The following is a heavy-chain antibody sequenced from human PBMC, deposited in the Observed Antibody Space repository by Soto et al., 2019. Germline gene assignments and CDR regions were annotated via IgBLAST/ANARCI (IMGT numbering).Heavy chain of an antibody. J-gene: IGHJ6*02. V-gene: IGHV3-48*03. Sequence: LRLACAASGFTFSSYEMNWVRQARGKGLEWVSYISSSGSTIYYADSVKGRFTISRDNAKNSLYLQMNSLRAEDTAVYYCARESPYDFWSGYSPSGMDVWGQGXTVTVYS. D-gene: IGHD3-3*01. CDR1: GFTFSSYE. CDR3: ARESPYDFWSGYSPSGMDV. CDR2: ISSSGSTI.